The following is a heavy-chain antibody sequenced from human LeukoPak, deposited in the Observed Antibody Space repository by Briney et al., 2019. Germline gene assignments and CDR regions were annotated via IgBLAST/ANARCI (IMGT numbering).Heavy chain of an antibody. CDR2: IYPGDSDT. CDR3: ARQYSSGWYFADY. D-gene: IGHD6-19*01. J-gene: IGHJ4*02. CDR1: GYSFTSYW. V-gene: IGHV5-51*01. Sequence: GESLKISCKGSGYSFTSYWIGWVRQMPGKGLEWMGIIYPGDSDTRYSPSFQGQVTISADKSTSTAYLQWSGLKASDTAMYYCARQYSSGWYFADYWGQGTLVTVSS.